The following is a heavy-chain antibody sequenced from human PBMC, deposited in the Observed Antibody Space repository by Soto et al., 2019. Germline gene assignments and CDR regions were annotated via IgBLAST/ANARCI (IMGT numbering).Heavy chain of an antibody. D-gene: IGHD3-10*01. CDR3: ASSYYYGSGVVIDPFDI. V-gene: IGHV4-39*01. Sequence: SETLSLTCTVSGGPFSSSNYFWGWIRQPPGKGLEWIGNLYYSGNTYYNPSLKRRVTISVDTSKNQFSLKLSSVTAADTAVYYCASSYYYGSGVVIDPFDIWGQGTVVTVSS. CDR2: LYYSGNT. J-gene: IGHJ3*02. CDR1: GGPFSSSNYF.